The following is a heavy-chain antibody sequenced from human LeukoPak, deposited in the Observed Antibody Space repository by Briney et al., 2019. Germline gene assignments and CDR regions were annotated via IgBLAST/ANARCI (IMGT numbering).Heavy chain of an antibody. Sequence: GGSLRLSCVAPGFTFKNYWMSWVRQAPGKGLEWVANIEADGTEKYYVDSVKGRFTVSRDNARNSLYLQMSGLRVEDTAVYYCARDPAAWDYWGQGTLVTVSS. D-gene: IGHD6-13*01. CDR1: GFTFKNYW. CDR2: IEADGTEK. CDR3: ARDPAAWDY. V-gene: IGHV3-7*04. J-gene: IGHJ4*02.